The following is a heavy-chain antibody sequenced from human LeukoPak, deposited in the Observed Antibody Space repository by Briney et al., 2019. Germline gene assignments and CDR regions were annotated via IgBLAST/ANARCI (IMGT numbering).Heavy chain of an antibody. CDR2: IKTKGEGGTV. Sequence: GGSLRLSCATSGFTFSSAWMTWVRQAQGKGLEWVGRIKTKGEGGTVDYAAPVKGRFTISRDDSKNTLYLQMNSLKAEDTAIYYCMSDLDNWGQGTLVTVSS. J-gene: IGHJ4*02. CDR1: GFTFSSAW. V-gene: IGHV3-15*01. CDR3: MSDLDN.